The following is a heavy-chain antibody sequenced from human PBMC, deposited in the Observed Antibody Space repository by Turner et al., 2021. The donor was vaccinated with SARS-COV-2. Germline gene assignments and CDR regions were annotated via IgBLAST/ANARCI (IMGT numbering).Heavy chain of an antibody. D-gene: IGHD6-13*01. J-gene: IGHJ4*02. CDR1: GFTFSSYG. Sequence: QVQLVESGGGVVQPGRSLRLSCAASGFTFSSYGMHWVRQAPGKGLEWVAVIWYDGSNKYYADSVKGRFTNSRDNSKNTLYLQTNSLRAEDTAVYYCARGPTDSSSWMGYYFDYWGQGTLVTVSS. CDR3: ARGPTDSSSWMGYYFDY. V-gene: IGHV3-33*01. CDR2: IWYDGSNK.